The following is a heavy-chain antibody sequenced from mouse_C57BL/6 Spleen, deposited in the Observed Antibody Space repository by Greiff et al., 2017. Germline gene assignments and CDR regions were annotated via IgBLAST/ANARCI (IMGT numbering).Heavy chain of an antibody. V-gene: IGHV2-6-1*01. D-gene: IGHD2-4*01. J-gene: IGHJ4*01. CDR2: IWSDGST. Sequence: QVQLKESGPGLVAPSQSLSITCTASGFSLTSYGVHWVRQPPGKGLEWLVVIWSDGSTTYNSALKSRLSISKDNSKSQVFLKMNSLQTDDTAMYYCARHPDDYPYAMDYWGQGTSVTVSS. CDR1: GFSLTSYG. CDR3: ARHPDDYPYAMDY.